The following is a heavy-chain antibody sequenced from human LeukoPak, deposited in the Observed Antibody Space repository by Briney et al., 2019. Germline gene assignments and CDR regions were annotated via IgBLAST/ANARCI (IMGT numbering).Heavy chain of an antibody. CDR3: ARGPIVVVRNWFDP. CDR1: GYTFTGYY. D-gene: IGHD3-22*01. V-gene: IGHV1-2*02. J-gene: IGHJ5*02. CDR2: INPNSGGT. Sequence: ASVKVSFKASGYTFTGYYMHWVRQAPGQGLEWMGWINPNSGGTNYAQKFQGRVTMTRDTSISTAYMELSRLRSDDTAVYYCARGPIVVVRNWFDPWGQGTLVTVSS.